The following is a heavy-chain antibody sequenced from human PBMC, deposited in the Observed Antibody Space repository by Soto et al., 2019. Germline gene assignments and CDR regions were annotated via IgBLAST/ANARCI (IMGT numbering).Heavy chain of an antibody. V-gene: IGHV1-3*01. D-gene: IGHD2-21*02. CDR2: INAGNGNT. CDR1: GYTFTSYA. Sequence: ASVKVSCKASGYTFTSYAMHWVRQAPGQRLEWMGWINAGNGNTKYSQKFQGRVTITRDTSASTAYMELSSLRSEDTARYYCARAVCGADCYSLFYHFYGLDVWGQGTTVTVSS. J-gene: IGHJ6*02. CDR3: ARAVCGADCYSLFYHFYGLDV.